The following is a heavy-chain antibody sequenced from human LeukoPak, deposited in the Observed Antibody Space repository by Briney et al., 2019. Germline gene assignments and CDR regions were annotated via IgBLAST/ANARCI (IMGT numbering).Heavy chain of an antibody. J-gene: IGHJ4*02. D-gene: IGHD3-3*01. CDR1: GGSLSSYY. CDR2: IYYSGST. Sequence: PSETLSLTCTVSGGSLSSYYWSWIRQPPGKGLEWIGYIYYSGSTNYNPSLKSRVTISVDTSKNQFSLKLSSVTAADTAVYYCASGTYYDFWSGYGFDYWGQGTLVTVSS. CDR3: ASGTYYDFWSGYGFDY. V-gene: IGHV4-59*01.